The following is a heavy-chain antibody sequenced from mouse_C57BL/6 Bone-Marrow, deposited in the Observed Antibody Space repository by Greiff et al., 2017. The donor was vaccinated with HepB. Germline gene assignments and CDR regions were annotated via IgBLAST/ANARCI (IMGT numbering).Heavy chain of an antibody. Sequence: EVQGVESGGDLVKPGGSLKLSCAASGFTFSSYGMSWVRQTPDKRLEWVATISSGGSYTYYPDSVKGRFTISRDNAKNTLYLQMSSLKSEDTAMYYCARHYYGSSSSYWYFDVWGTGTTVTVSS. J-gene: IGHJ1*03. V-gene: IGHV5-6*01. CDR1: GFTFSSYG. CDR3: ARHYYGSSSSYWYFDV. CDR2: ISSGGSYT. D-gene: IGHD1-1*01.